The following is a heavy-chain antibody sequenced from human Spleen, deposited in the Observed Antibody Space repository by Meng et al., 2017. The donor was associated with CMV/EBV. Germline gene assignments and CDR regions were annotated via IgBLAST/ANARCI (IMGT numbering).Heavy chain of an antibody. V-gene: IGHV4-59*01. Sequence: SETLSLTCTVSGGSISSYYWSWIRQPPGKGLEWIGYIYYSGSTNYNPSLKSRVTISVDTSKNQFSLKLSSATAADTAVYYCARVNDFWSGSRIYYYYGMDVWGQGTTVTVSS. CDR2: IYYSGST. CDR3: ARVNDFWSGSRIYYYYGMDV. J-gene: IGHJ6*02. CDR1: GGSISSYY. D-gene: IGHD3-3*01.